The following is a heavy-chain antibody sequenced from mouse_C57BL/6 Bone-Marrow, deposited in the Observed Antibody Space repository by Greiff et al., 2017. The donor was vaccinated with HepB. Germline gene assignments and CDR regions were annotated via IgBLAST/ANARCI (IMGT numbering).Heavy chain of an antibody. V-gene: IGHV1-81*01. J-gene: IGHJ4*01. CDR2: IYPRSGNT. CDR3: AGAPGLLLAMDY. Sequence: QVQLQQSGAELARPGASVKLSCKASGYTFTSYGISWVKQRTGQGLEWIGEIYPRSGNTYYNEKFKGKATLTADKSSSTAYMELRSLTSEDSAVYFCAGAPGLLLAMDYWGQGTSVTVAS. D-gene: IGHD2-3*01. CDR1: GYTFTSYG.